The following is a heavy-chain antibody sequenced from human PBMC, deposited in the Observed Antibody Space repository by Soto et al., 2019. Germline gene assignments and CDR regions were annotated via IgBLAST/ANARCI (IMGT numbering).Heavy chain of an antibody. CDR2: VYHTGST. CDR1: GASITTYY. CDR3: ARRLFGSGWTLDS. J-gene: IGHJ4*02. D-gene: IGHD6-19*01. Sequence: PSETLSLTCDVSGASITTYYWSWIRQAPGKGLEWIGNVYHTGSTDYNSSLRSRVTISVGTSKNQFSLNMNSVTAADTAVYYCARRLFGSGWTLDSWGQGALVTVSS. V-gene: IGHV4-59*13.